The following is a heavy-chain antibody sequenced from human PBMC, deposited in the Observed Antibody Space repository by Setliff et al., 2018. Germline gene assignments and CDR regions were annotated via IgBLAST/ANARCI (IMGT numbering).Heavy chain of an antibody. V-gene: IGHV4-34*01. CDR2: INHSGST. Sequence: SETLSLTCTVYGGSFSNYYWSWIRQPPGKGLEWIGEINHSGSTNYNPSLTSRVTISVDTSKNQFSLKLSSVTAADTAVYYCAAYYGNRGGPASWGQGTLVTVSS. D-gene: IGHD3-10*01. J-gene: IGHJ5*02. CDR1: GGSFSNYY. CDR3: AAYYGNRGGPAS.